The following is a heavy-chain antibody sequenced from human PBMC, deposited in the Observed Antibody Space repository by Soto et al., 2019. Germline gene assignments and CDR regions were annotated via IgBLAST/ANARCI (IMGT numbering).Heavy chain of an antibody. CDR1: GGSFSGYY. CDR3: ARENSITIFGVVLDKFDP. Sequence: PSETLSLTCAVYGGSFSGYYWSWIRQPPGKGLEWIGEINHSGSTNYNPSLKSRVTISVDTSKNQFSLKLSSVTAADTAVYYCARENSITIFGVVLDKFDPWGQGTLVTVS. D-gene: IGHD3-3*01. V-gene: IGHV4-34*01. CDR2: INHSGST. J-gene: IGHJ5*02.